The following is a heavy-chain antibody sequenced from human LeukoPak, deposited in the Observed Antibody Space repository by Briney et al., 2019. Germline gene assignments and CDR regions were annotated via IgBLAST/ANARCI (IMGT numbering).Heavy chain of an antibody. Sequence: SETLSLTCTVSGGSISNSNYSWDWIRQPPGKGLEWIGTIYYSGSTYYNPSLKSRVTIAVDTSKNQFSLKLSSVTAADTAVYYCARGPGYSYGHSWYFDLWGRGTLVSVSS. CDR2: IYYSGST. D-gene: IGHD5-18*01. J-gene: IGHJ2*01. CDR1: GGSISNSNYS. CDR3: ARGPGYSYGHSWYFDL. V-gene: IGHV4-39*07.